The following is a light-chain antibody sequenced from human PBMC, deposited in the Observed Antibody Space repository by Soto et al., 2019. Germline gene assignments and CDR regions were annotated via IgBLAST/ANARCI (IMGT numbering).Light chain of an antibody. CDR2: GAS. J-gene: IGKJ1*01. CDR3: QQYSNRPFPSWT. V-gene: IGKV3-15*01. CDR1: QSVSSN. Sequence: EIVMTQSPATLSVSPGERATLSCRASQSVSSNLAWYQQKPGQAPRLLIYGASTRATGIPARFSGSGSGTEFTFTIRSLQSDDIAVVSCQQYSNRPFPSWTFGQGTKVEIE.